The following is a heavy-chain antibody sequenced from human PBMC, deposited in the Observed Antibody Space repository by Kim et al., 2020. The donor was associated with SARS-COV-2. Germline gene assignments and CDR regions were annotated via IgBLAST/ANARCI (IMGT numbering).Heavy chain of an antibody. V-gene: IGHV4-59*13. CDR1: GGSISSYY. CDR2: IYYSGST. J-gene: IGHJ4*02. D-gene: IGHD3-3*01. CDR3: ATGLTGGGYYAPHLFGY. Sequence: SETLSLTCTVSGGSISSYYWSWIRQPPGKGLEWIGYIYYSGSTNYNPSLKSRVTISVDTSKNQFSLKLSSVTAADTAVYYCATGLTGGGYYAPHLFGYWGQGTLVTVSS.